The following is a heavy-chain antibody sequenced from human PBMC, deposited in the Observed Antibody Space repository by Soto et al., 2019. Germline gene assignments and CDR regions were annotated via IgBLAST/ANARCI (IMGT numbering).Heavy chain of an antibody. V-gene: IGHV3-53*01. Sequence: GGSLRLSCAASGFSVRSSQMSWVRQAPGKGLEWVSVIYSGGSTYYADSVKGRFTISRYNSKNTLYLQMNSLRVEDTAVYYCAREAYSYGYFDSWGQGAVVTVSS. D-gene: IGHD5-18*01. CDR2: IYSGGST. J-gene: IGHJ4*02. CDR1: GFSVRSSQ. CDR3: AREAYSYGYFDS.